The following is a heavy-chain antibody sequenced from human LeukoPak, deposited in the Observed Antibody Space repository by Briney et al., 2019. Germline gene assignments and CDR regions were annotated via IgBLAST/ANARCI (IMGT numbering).Heavy chain of an antibody. D-gene: IGHD5-12*01. CDR3: AKSAGVATIYFDC. V-gene: IGHV3-23*01. J-gene: IGHJ4*02. CDR1: GFAFGSYA. Sequence: GSLRLSCTASGFAFGSYAMAWVRQAPGKVLEGVAAIGSDYDRVHEDSVKGRFTISRDNSKSTLYLQMDNLRPEDTAVYFCAKSAGVATIYFDCWGQGALVTVSS. CDR2: IGSDYDR.